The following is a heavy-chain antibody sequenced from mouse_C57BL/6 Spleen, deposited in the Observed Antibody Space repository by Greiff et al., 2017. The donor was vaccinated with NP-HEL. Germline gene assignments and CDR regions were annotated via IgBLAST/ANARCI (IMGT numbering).Heavy chain of an antibody. V-gene: IGHV14-4*01. CDR1: GFNIKDDY. Sequence: EVQLQQSGAELVRPGASVKLSCTASGFNIKDDYMHWVKQRPEQGLEWIGWIDPENGDTEYASKFQGKATITADTSSNTAYLQLSSLTSEDTAVYYCTGMGGNYERGAMDYWGQGTSVTVSS. D-gene: IGHD2-1*01. J-gene: IGHJ4*01. CDR3: TGMGGNYERGAMDY. CDR2: IDPENGDT.